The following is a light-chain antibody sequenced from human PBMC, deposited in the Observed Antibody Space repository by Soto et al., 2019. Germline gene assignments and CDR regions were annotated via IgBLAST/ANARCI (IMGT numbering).Light chain of an antibody. V-gene: IGLV1-40*01. CDR1: SSNIGAGYD. CDR2: GNN. J-gene: IGLJ3*02. CDR3: CSYAGSSTGV. Sequence: QSVLTQPPSVSGAPGQRVTISCTGSSSNIGAGYDVHWYQQLPGTAPKLLIYGNNNRPSGVPDRFSASKSGSSASLAITGLQAEDEADYYCCSYAGSSTGVFGGGTKLTVL.